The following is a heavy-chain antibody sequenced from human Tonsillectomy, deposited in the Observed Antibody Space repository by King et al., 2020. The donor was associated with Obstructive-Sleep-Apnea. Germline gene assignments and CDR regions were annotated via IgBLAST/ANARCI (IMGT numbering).Heavy chain of an antibody. V-gene: IGHV3-13*01. D-gene: IGHD2-21*02. J-gene: IGHJ4*02. CDR1: GFTFSSYD. Sequence: VQLVESGGGLVQPGGSLRLSCAASGFTFSSYDMHWVRQAPGKGLEWVSAIGTVGDTYYPGSVKGRFTISRENAKNSLYLQMNSLRAGDTAVYYCARGDRWLSFDYWGQGTLVTVSS. CDR2: IGTVGDT. CDR3: ARGDRWLSFDY.